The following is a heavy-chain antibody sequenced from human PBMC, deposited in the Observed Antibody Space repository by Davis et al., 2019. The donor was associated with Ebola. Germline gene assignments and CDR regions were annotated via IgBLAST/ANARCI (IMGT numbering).Heavy chain of an antibody. V-gene: IGHV3-33*01. D-gene: IGHD3-10*02. CDR2: LYHDGSEK. Sequence: PGGSLRLSCSASGFTFSRYGMHWVRQAPGKGLEWVAVLYHDGSEKHYADSVKGRFTISRDNSKNTLSLQMNSLRAEDTAVYFCATDLYGDDFWGQGTLVTVSS. CDR1: GFTFSRYG. CDR3: ATDLYGDDF. J-gene: IGHJ4*02.